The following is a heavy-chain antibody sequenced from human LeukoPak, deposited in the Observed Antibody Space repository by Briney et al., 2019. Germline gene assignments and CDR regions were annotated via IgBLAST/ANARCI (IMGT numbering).Heavy chain of an antibody. J-gene: IGHJ4*02. CDR3: ARSKYYYDSNFDY. Sequence: KPSETLSLTCTVGGGSISSYYWSWIRQPPGKGLEWIGYIYYSGSTNYNPSLKSRVTISVDTSKNQFSLKLSSVTAADTAVYYCARSKYYYDSNFDYWGQGTLVTVSS. CDR1: GGSISSYY. CDR2: IYYSGST. V-gene: IGHV4-59*01. D-gene: IGHD3-22*01.